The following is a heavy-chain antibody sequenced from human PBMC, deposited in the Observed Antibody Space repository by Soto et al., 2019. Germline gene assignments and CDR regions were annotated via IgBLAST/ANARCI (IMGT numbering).Heavy chain of an antibody. Sequence: SVKVSCKASGGTFSSYAISWVRQAPGQGLEWMGGIIPIFGTANYAQKFQGRVTITADESTSTAYMELSSLRSEDTAVYYCARGRAARPPYYYYYDGMDVCGQGTTVTVSS. CDR1: GGTFSSYA. D-gene: IGHD6-6*01. CDR3: ARGRAARPPYYYYYDGMDV. CDR2: IIPIFGTA. J-gene: IGHJ6*02. V-gene: IGHV1-69*13.